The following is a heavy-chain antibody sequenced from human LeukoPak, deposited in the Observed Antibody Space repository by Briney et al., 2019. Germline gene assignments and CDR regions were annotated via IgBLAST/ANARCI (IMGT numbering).Heavy chain of an antibody. D-gene: IGHD6-13*01. CDR1: GYTFTDYY. CDR3: ARDTLAAAGFSAEYFQH. Sequence: ASVKVSCKASGYTFTDYYMHWVRQAPGQGLEWMGIINPSGGSTSYAQKFQGRVTMTRDTSTSTVYMELSSLRSEDTAVYYCARDTLAAAGFSAEYFQHWGQGTLVTVSS. V-gene: IGHV1-46*01. CDR2: INPSGGST. J-gene: IGHJ1*01.